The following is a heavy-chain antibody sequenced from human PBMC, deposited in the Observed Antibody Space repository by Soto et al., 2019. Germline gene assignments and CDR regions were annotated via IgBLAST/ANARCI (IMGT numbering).Heavy chain of an antibody. V-gene: IGHV1-18*01. Sequence: QVQLVQSGAEVKKPGASVKVSCKASGYTFTSYGISWVRQAPGQGLEWMGWISAYNGNTNYAQKLQGRVTMTTDTSTSTAYMELRSLRSDDTAVYYCARMRVVTTGPMEYYYYGMDVWGQGTTVTVSS. D-gene: IGHD4-17*01. CDR1: GYTFTSYG. CDR3: ARMRVVTTGPMEYYYYGMDV. CDR2: ISAYNGNT. J-gene: IGHJ6*02.